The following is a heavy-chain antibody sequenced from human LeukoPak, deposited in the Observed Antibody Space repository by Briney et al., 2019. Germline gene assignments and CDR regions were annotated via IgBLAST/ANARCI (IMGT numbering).Heavy chain of an antibody. CDR3: ARDLRGQQLGGDY. Sequence: ASVKASCKASGYTFTTYGVNWVRQALGQGLEWMGWINTNTGNPTYGQGFTGRFVFSLDTSVSTAYLQINSLKAEDSAVYFCARDLRGQQLGGDYWGQGTLVTVSS. D-gene: IGHD6-13*01. CDR1: GYTFTTYG. J-gene: IGHJ4*02. V-gene: IGHV7-4-1*02. CDR2: INTNTGNP.